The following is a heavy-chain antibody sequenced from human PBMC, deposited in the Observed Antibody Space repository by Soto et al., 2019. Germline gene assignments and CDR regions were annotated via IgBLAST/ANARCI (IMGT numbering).Heavy chain of an antibody. Sequence: MQVVESGGGVVQPGTSLRLSCSGSGFTFSSYSMHWFRQAPGKGLEWVAVMSYDRVNKFYGDTVKGRFTVSRDNSKGTMYLQMNNLRFEDTATYYCARVGRPAVHGRWFDPWGQGTVVTVSS. J-gene: IGHJ5*02. CDR1: GFTFSSYS. D-gene: IGHD2-15*01. CDR2: MSYDRVNK. V-gene: IGHV3-30-3*01. CDR3: ARVGRPAVHGRWFDP.